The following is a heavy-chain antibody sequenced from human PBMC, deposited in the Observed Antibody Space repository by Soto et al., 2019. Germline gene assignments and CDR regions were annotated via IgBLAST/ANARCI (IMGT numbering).Heavy chain of an antibody. CDR2: IFNGGSA. CDR1: GGSLSNYY. CDR3: ARHGAIYSNSWYDFDY. D-gene: IGHD5-18*01. Sequence: SETLSLTCTVSGGSLSNYYWSWIRQPPGKGLEWVGYIFNGGSANYNPSLKSRVAISVDMSQNQFSLKLTSVTAADTAVYYCARHGAIYSNSWYDFDYWGQGTLVTVS. J-gene: IGHJ4*02. V-gene: IGHV4-59*08.